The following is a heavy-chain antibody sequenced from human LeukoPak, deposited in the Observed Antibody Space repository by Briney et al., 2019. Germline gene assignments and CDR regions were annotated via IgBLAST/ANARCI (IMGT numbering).Heavy chain of an antibody. CDR2: IYYSGNT. D-gene: IGHD3-10*01. V-gene: IGHV4-39*07. J-gene: IGHJ4*02. Sequence: SETLSLTCAVSGGSISSSSHYWGWIRQPPGKGLEWIGSIYYSGNTYYNPSLKSRVTISVDTSKNQFSLKLSSVTAADTAVYYCESATSDRVGWNYYGSGSYYNYWGQGTLVTVSS. CDR3: ESATSDRVGWNYYGSGSYYNY. CDR1: GGSISSSSHY.